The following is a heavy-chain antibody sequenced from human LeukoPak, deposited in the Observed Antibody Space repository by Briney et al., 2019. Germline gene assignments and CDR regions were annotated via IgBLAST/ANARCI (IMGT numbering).Heavy chain of an antibody. CDR1: GFTYSDYW. CDR3: ARGGKYYFDY. V-gene: IGHV3-74*01. J-gene: IGHJ4*02. D-gene: IGHD3-16*01. Sequence: GGSLRLSCIASGFTYSDYWMHWVRQAPGKGPVWVSRIISDGSSVSYVDSVKGRFTISRDNSKNTLYLQMNSLRAEDTAVYYCARGGKYYFDYWGQGTLVTVSS. CDR2: IISDGSSV.